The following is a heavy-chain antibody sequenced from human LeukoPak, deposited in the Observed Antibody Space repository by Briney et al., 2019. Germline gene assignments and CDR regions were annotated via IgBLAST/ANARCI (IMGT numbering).Heavy chain of an antibody. D-gene: IGHD3-10*01. Sequence: AGGSLRLSCAASGFTFSSYAMSWVRQAPGKGLEWVSAISGSGGSTYYADSVKGRFTISRDNSKNTLYLQMNSLRAEDTAVYYCANPPMVRAEYYMDVWGKGTTVTVSS. J-gene: IGHJ6*03. CDR1: GFTFSSYA. CDR2: ISGSGGST. CDR3: ANPPMVRAEYYMDV. V-gene: IGHV3-23*01.